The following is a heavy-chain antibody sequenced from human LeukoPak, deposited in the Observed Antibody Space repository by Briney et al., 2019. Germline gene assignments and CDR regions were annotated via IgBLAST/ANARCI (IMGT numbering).Heavy chain of an antibody. Sequence: SETLSLTCAVYGGSFSGYYWSWIRLPPGKGLEWIGEINHSGSTNSNPSLKSRVTLSLDTSKNHFSLKLSSVTAADTAVYYCARYREGWYFDLWGRGTLVTVSS. D-gene: IGHD4-11*01. J-gene: IGHJ2*01. V-gene: IGHV4-34*01. CDR1: GGSFSGYY. CDR2: INHSGST. CDR3: ARYREGWYFDL.